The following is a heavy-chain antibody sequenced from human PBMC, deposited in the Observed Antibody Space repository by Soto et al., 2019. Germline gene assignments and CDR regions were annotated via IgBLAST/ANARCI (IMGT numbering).Heavy chain of an antibody. J-gene: IGHJ3*02. V-gene: IGHV1-18*01. Sequence: QAQLVQSGAEVKKPGASVRVSCKASGYTFTSFGISWVRQAPGQGLEWMGWISAYNANTKYSQKVQGRVTMTTDTFTNTVYMELRSLRSDDTAVYYCARDGIVVVEAASDAFDIWGQGTMVAVSS. CDR3: ARDGIVVVEAASDAFDI. CDR1: GYTFTSFG. CDR2: ISAYNANT. D-gene: IGHD2-15*01.